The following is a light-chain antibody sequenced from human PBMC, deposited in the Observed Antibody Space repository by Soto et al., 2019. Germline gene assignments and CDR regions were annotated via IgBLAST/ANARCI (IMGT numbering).Light chain of an antibody. V-gene: IGKV3-15*01. CDR2: GAS. J-gene: IGKJ5*01. Sequence: EIVMTQSPATLSVSPGERATLSCRASQSISSNLAWYQQKPGQAPRLLVCGASTRATGIPARFSGTGSGTEFTLTISSLQSEDFAVYYCQQYNSWTLITFGQGTRLEIK. CDR1: QSISSN. CDR3: QQYNSWTLIT.